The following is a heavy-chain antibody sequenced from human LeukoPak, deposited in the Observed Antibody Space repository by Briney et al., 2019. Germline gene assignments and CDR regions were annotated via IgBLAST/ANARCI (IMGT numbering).Heavy chain of an antibody. CDR1: GFTVSSNY. J-gene: IGHJ4*02. Sequence: GGSLRLSCAASGFTVSSNYMSWVRQAPGKGLEWVLIIYSGGSIYYADSVKGRFTISRDDSKNTLYLQMNSLKTEDTAVYYCTTELSDYFDYWGQGTLVTVSS. CDR3: TTELSDYFDY. V-gene: IGHV3-66*01. CDR2: IYSGGSI.